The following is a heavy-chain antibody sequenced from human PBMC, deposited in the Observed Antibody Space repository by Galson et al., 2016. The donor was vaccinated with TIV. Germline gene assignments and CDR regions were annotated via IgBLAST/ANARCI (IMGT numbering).Heavy chain of an antibody. CDR2: IYHDGST. J-gene: IGHJ3*01. D-gene: IGHD3-16*01. Sequence: SETLSLTCAVSGYSISSGYYWGWIRQPPGKGLEWIGTIYHDGSTYYSPSLKSRVTMSVDTSNNHFSLNLSPVTAADTALYYCARTVGDDAFDFWGQGTLVSVSS. CDR3: ARTVGDDAFDF. CDR1: GYSISSGYY. V-gene: IGHV4-38-2*01.